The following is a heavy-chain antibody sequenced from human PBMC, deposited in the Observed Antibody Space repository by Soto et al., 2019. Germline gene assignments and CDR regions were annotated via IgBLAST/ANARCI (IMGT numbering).Heavy chain of an antibody. CDR3: VRDASGGSYLNYFDL. J-gene: IGHJ5*02. V-gene: IGHV3-48*02. D-gene: IGHD6-19*01. CDR2: VSSHSSTT. CDR1: GFTFSTYS. Sequence: VQLVESGGGLLQSGGSLRLSCAASGFTFSTYSMNWVRQAQGKGLEWVSYVSSHSSTTYYADSVRGRSSISRDNAENSRYLQMNSLRDEDTAVYYCVRDASGGSYLNYFDLWGQGTLVTVSS.